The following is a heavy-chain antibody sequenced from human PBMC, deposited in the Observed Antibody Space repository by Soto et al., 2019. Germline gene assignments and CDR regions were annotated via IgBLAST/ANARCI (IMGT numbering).Heavy chain of an antibody. D-gene: IGHD3-10*01. J-gene: IGHJ5*02. CDR2: IYYSGST. CDR3: ARVVTMVRGAVAWFDP. Sequence: KTSETLSLTCTVSGGSISSGGYYWIWIRQHPGKGLEWIGYIYYSGSTYYNPSLKSRVTISVDTSKNQFSLKLSSVTAADTAVYYCARVVTMVRGAVAWFDPWGQGTLVTVSS. CDR1: GGSISSGGYY. V-gene: IGHV4-31*03.